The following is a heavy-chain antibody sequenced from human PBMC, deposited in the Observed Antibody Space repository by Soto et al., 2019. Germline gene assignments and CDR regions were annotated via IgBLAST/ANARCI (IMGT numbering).Heavy chain of an antibody. CDR1: GASVSSATYY. CDR3: AKTQKKNKTYYFAWDV. J-gene: IGHJ6*02. CDR2: IYYSGST. Sequence: SETLSLTCTVSGASVSSATYYWNWIRQPPGKPLEWIGYIYYSGSTNYNPSLKSRVTISLDTSNDQFSLKLSSVTAADTAVYYCAKTQKKNKTYYFAWDVGGPGPRATVP. V-gene: IGHV4-61*01.